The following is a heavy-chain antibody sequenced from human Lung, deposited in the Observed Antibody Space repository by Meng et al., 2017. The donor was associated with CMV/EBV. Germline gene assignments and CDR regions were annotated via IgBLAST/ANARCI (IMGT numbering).Heavy chain of an antibody. J-gene: IGHJ3*02. D-gene: IGHD3-3*01. Sequence: LSCTVSGGSISSSSYYWGWIRQPPGKGLEWIGSIYYSGSTYYNPSLKSRVTISVDTSKNQFSLKLSSVTAADTAVYYCARQRPVLDAFDIWGQGTMVTVSS. CDR1: GGSISSSSYY. V-gene: IGHV4-39*01. CDR2: IYYSGST. CDR3: ARQRPVLDAFDI.